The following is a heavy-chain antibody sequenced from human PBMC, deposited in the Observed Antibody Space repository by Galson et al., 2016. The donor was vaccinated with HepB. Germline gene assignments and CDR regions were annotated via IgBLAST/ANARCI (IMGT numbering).Heavy chain of an antibody. D-gene: IGHD6-13*01. CDR1: GGTFSNYG. V-gene: IGHV1-69*06. CDR2: ITPIFGTA. J-gene: IGHJ4*02. CDR3: ARGRGSSWFHTLDY. Sequence: SVKVSCKASGGTFSNYGFSWVRQAPGQGLEWMGGITPIFGTANYAQQFQARVTITADISTTTVHMELSSLRSEDTAVYYCARGRGSSWFHTLDYWGQGTLLTVSS.